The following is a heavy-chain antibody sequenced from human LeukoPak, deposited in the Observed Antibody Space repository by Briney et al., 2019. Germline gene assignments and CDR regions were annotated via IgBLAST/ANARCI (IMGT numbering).Heavy chain of an antibody. D-gene: IGHD7-27*01. Sequence: PSQTLSLTCAVSVVSISSGGYSWSWIRQPPGKGLEWIGYIYPRGSTYYNPSLKSRVILSLDKSANRFSLNLSSVTAADTAVYYCARFSPRAMGNYLDFWGQGTLVTVSS. CDR2: IYPRGST. V-gene: IGHV4-30-2*01. J-gene: IGHJ4*02. CDR1: VVSISSGGYS. CDR3: ARFSPRAMGNYLDF.